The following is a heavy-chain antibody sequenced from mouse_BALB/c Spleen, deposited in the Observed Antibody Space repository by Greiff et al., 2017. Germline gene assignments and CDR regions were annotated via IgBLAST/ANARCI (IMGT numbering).Heavy chain of an antibody. Sequence: EVKVVDSGGGLVQPGGSRKLSCAASGFTFSSFGMHWVRQAPEKGLEWVAYISSGSSTIYYADTVKGRFTISRDNPKNTLFLQMTSLRSEDTAMYYCASYDDYYAMDYWGQGTSVTVSS. V-gene: IGHV5-17*02. D-gene: IGHD2-12*01. J-gene: IGHJ4*01. CDR1: GFTFSSFG. CDR2: ISSGSSTI. CDR3: ASYDDYYAMDY.